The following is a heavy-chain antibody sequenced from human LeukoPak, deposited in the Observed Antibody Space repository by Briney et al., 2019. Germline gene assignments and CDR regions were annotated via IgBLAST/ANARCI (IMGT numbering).Heavy chain of an antibody. CDR1: GYTFTGYY. CDR3: ARDSRSWYNQDY. J-gene: IGHJ4*02. CDR2: INPNSGGT. Sequence: AASVEVSCKASGYTFTGYYMHWVRESPGQGLEWMGWINPNSGGTNYAQKFQGRVTMTRDTSISTAYMELSRLRSDDTAVYYCARDSRSWYNQDYWGQGTLVTVSS. D-gene: IGHD6-13*01. V-gene: IGHV1-2*02.